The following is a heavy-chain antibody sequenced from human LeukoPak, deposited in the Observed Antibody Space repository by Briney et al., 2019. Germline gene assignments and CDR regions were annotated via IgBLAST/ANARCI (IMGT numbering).Heavy chain of an antibody. D-gene: IGHD2-2*01. V-gene: IGHV4-39*07. CDR1: GDSFSNTNYY. CDR3: ARDRFTRGLGP. CDR2: IHCDGRT. Sequence: SETLSLTCTVSGDSFSNTNYYWDWIRQPPGKGLEWIGAIHCDGRTYYNPSLKSRVTISVDTSKNQFSLKLSSVTAADTAVYYCARDRFTRGLGPWGQGTLVTVSS. J-gene: IGHJ5*02.